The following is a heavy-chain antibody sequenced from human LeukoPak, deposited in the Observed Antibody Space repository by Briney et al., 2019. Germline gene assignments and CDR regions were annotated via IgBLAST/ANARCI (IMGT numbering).Heavy chain of an antibody. D-gene: IGHD3-22*01. CDR1: GFTFSSYA. Sequence: WGSLRLSCAASGFTFSSYAMSWVRPAPGKGLEWVSAISGSGGSTYYADSVKGLFTISRDNSKNTLYLQMNSLRAEDTAVYYCAKYRWDYYDSSGYYPNWFDPWGQGTLVTVSS. V-gene: IGHV3-23*01. J-gene: IGHJ5*02. CDR3: AKYRWDYYDSSGYYPNWFDP. CDR2: ISGSGGST.